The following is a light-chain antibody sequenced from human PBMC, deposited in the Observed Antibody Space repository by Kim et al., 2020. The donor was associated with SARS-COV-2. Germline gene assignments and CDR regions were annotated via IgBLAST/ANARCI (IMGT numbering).Light chain of an antibody. Sequence: ASVGDRVTITCRASQDISIYLAWYQQRPGTVPNLLIYAASTLQSGVPSRFSGSGSGTDFTLTISSLQPEDVATYYCQKYDSAPLTFGGGTKVDIK. CDR2: AAS. V-gene: IGKV1-27*01. J-gene: IGKJ4*01. CDR1: QDISIY. CDR3: QKYDSAPLT.